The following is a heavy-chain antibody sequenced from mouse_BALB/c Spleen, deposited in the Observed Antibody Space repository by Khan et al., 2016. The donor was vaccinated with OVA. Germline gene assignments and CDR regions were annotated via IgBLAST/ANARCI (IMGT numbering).Heavy chain of an antibody. D-gene: IGHD2-12*01. V-gene: IGHV2-2*01. CDR3: ARHSYRYDFTY. J-gene: IGHJ3*01. CDR1: GFSLTTYG. Sequence: QVQLKESGPGLVQPSQSLSITCTVSGFSLTTYGIHWVRQSPGKGLEWLGVIWSGGSTDYNAPFISRLSISQDNSKSQVFFKMNSLQDDDTAIYYCARHSYRYDFTYWGQGTLVTVSA. CDR2: IWSGGST.